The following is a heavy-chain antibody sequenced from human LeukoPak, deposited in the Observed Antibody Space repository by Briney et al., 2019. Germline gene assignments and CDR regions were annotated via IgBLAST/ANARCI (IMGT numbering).Heavy chain of an antibody. V-gene: IGHV3-23*01. D-gene: IGHD4-17*01. CDR3: AKGGAVTTIDY. CDR1: GFTFSSYT. Sequence: GGSLRLSCAASGFTFSSYTMSWVPPAPGKGLEWVSAISGSGGSTYYTYSVKGRFTISRDNTKNSLYLQMNSLRAEDTAVYYCAKGGAVTTIDYWGQGTLVTVSS. J-gene: IGHJ4*02. CDR2: ISGSGGST.